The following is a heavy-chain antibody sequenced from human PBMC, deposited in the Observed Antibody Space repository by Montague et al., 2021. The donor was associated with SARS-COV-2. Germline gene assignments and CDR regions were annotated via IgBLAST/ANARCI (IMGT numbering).Heavy chain of an antibody. V-gene: IGHV4-59*01. CDR2: IYYSGST. Sequence: SETLSLTCTASIGSISSYYWSWIRQPPGKGLEWIGNIYYSGSTNYNPSLKSRVTISVDTSKNQFSLKLSSVTAADTAVYYCARSVFSESRSRGSWGVSSVGYCSMDFWGQGTTVTVSS. J-gene: IGHJ6*02. CDR1: IGSISSYY. D-gene: IGHD3-22*01. CDR3: ARSVFSESRSRGSWGVSSVGYCSMDF.